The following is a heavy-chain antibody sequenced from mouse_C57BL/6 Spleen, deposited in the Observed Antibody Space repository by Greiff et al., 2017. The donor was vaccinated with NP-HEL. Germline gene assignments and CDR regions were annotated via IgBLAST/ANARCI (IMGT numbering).Heavy chain of an antibody. CDR2: INPNNGGT. V-gene: IGHV1-26*01. Sequence: EVKLQQSGPELVKPGASVKISCKASGYTFTDYYMNWVKQSHGKSLEWIGDINPNNGGTSYNQKFKGKATLTVDKSSSTAYMELRSLTSEDSAVYYCASSAPGWFAYWGQGTLVTVSA. CDR1: GYTFTDYY. CDR3: ASSAPGWFAY. J-gene: IGHJ3*01.